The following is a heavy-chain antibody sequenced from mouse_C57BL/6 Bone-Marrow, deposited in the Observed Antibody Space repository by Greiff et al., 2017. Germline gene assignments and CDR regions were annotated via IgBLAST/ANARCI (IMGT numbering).Heavy chain of an antibody. CDR3: TRDRGGGWYFDV. CDR2: ISSGGDYI. J-gene: IGHJ1*03. CDR1: GFTFSSYA. V-gene: IGHV5-9-1*02. Sequence: EVQLVESGEGLVKPGGSLKLSCAASGFTFSSYAMSWVRQTPEKRLEWVAYISSGGDYIYYADTVKGRFTISRDNARNTLYLQMSSLKSEDTAMYYCTRDRGGGWYFDVWGTGTTVTVSS. D-gene: IGHD3-1*01.